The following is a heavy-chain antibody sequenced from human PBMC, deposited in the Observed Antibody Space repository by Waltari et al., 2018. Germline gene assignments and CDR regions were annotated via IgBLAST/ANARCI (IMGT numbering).Heavy chain of an antibody. Sequence: EVQLLESGGGLVQPGGSLRLSCAASGFTFSSYAMSWVRQAPGKGLGCVSAIRGSGGYTVYADSVRGRFTISRDDSKNTLYLQMDSLRAEDTAVYYCARECPGGQWTFDYWGPGTLVTVSS. CDR1: GFTFSSYA. CDR2: IRGSGGYT. V-gene: IGHV3-23*01. J-gene: IGHJ4*02. D-gene: IGHD3-10*01. CDR3: ARECPGGQWTFDY.